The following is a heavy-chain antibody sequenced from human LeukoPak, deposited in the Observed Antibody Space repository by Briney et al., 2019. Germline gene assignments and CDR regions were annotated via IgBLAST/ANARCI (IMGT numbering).Heavy chain of an antibody. CDR1: GGSISSSSYY. D-gene: IGHD4-17*01. J-gene: IGHJ4*02. V-gene: IGHV4-39*07. CDR3: AREFYGDYVEPA. Sequence: PGETLSLTCTASGGSISSSSYYWGRMRPPPGKGREGIGSIYYSGSTYYNPSLKRRVTISVDTSKNQFSLKLSSVTAADTAVYYCAREFYGDYVEPAWGQGTLVTVSS. CDR2: IYYSGST.